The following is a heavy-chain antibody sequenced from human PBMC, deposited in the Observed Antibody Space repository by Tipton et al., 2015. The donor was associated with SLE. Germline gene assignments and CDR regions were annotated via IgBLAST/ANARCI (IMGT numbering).Heavy chain of an antibody. V-gene: IGHV6-1*01. J-gene: IGHJ4*02. D-gene: IGHD7-27*01. CDR1: GDSVSSNTVA. CDR3: ARDKFWAFEY. CDR2: TYYKSQWFD. Sequence: GLVKPSQTLSLTCVISGDSVSSNTVAWNWIRQSPSRGLEWLGRTYYKSQWFDKYAESVRGRITISPDTANNQFSLHLTSVTHEDTAVYYCARDKFWAFEYWGQGALVTVSS.